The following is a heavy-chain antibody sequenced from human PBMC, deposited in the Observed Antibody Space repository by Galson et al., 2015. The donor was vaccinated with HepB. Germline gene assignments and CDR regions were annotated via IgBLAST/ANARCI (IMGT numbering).Heavy chain of an antibody. CDR3: ARGPQPYTSYYLDY. J-gene: IGHJ4*02. CDR1: GFSFSSNS. V-gene: IGHV3-48*01. D-gene: IGHD2-2*01. Sequence: SLRLSCAASGFSFSSNSMHWVRQAPGKGLEWISYISYSSSTIYYADSVKGRFTISRDNAKNSLYLQMDSLRAEDTAVYYCARGPQPYTSYYLDYWGQGTLVTVSS. CDR2: ISYSSSTI.